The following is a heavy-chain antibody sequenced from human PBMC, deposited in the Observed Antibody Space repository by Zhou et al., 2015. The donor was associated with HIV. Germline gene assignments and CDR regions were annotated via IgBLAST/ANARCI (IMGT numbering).Heavy chain of an antibody. CDR2: ISAYNGNT. CDR3: ARDLITIFGVATQVGYGMDV. V-gene: IGHV1-18*01. Sequence: QVQLVQSGAEVKKPGASVKVSCKASGYTFTSYGISWVRQAPGQGLEWMGWISAYNGNTNYAQKLQGRVTMTTDTSTSTAYMELRSLRSDDTAVYYCARDLITIFGVATQVGYGMDVWGQGTTVTVSS. J-gene: IGHJ6*02. D-gene: IGHD3-3*01. CDR1: GYTFTSYG.